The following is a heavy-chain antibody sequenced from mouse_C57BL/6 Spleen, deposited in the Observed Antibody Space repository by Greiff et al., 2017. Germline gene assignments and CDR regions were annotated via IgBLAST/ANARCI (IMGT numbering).Heavy chain of an antibody. Sequence: QVQLQQSGAELVRPGASVTLSCKASGYTFTDYEMHWVKQTPVHGLEWIGAIDPETGGTAYNQKFKGKAILTADKSSSTAYMELRSLTSEDSAVYYCTRMGDGYLAWFAYWGQGTLVTVSA. CDR2: IDPETGGT. CDR1: GYTFTDYE. CDR3: TRMGDGYLAWFAY. J-gene: IGHJ3*01. D-gene: IGHD2-3*01. V-gene: IGHV1-15*01.